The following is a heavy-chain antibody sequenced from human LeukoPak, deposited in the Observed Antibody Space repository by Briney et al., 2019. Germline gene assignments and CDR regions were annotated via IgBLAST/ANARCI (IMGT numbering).Heavy chain of an antibody. CDR2: ISSSSRYI. CDR3: ARDLGPRTSCYDY. V-gene: IGHV3-21*01. CDR1: GFPFSTYS. J-gene: IGHJ4*02. Sequence: GGSLRLSCAASGFPFSTYSMNWVRQAPGKGLEWVSSISSSSRYIYYPDSLKGRFTVSRDNAKNSLFLQMNSLRAEDTAVYYCARDLGPRTSCYDYWGQGTLVTVSS. D-gene: IGHD2-2*01.